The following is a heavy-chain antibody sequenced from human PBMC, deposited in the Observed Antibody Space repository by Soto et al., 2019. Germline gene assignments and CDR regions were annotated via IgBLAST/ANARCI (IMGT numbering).Heavy chain of an antibody. Sequence: ASVKVSCKVSGYTLTELSMHWVRQAPGKGLGWMGGFDPEDGETIYAQKFQGRVTMTEDTSTDTAYMELSSLRSEDTAVYYCATVPYYYDSSGYFYFDYWGQRTPVTVSS. J-gene: IGHJ4*02. V-gene: IGHV1-24*01. CDR1: GYTLTELS. CDR2: FDPEDGET. D-gene: IGHD3-22*01. CDR3: ATVPYYYDSSGYFYFDY.